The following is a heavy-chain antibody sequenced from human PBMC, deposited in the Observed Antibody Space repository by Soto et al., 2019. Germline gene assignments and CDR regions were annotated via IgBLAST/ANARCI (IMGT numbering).Heavy chain of an antibody. CDR3: AHRATMTIFGLIIDSGIWFDP. V-gene: IGHV2-5*02. D-gene: IGHD3-3*01. J-gene: IGHJ5*02. Sequence: QINLIESGPTLVKPTQTLTLTCTLSGFSLSTPGAAVGWVRQPPGRALEWLALIYWEGDKRYNASLGNRLPITKDTSMNQVVLTLTNVDPADTATYFCAHRATMTIFGLIIDSGIWFDPWCQRTRVIVS. CDR2: IYWEGDK. CDR1: GFSLSTPGAA.